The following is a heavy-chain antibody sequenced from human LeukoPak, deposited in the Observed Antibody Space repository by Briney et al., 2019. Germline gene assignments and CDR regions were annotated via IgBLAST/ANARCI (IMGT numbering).Heavy chain of an antibody. Sequence: ASETLSLTCTVSGGSMSSYYWSWIRQSPGKGLEWIGYIYYSGSTNYNPSLKSRVTMSLDTSKNQFSLNLTSVTAADTAVYYCARVLFTEEDAFDIWGQGTMVTVSS. V-gene: IGHV4-59*12. CDR1: GGSMSSYY. CDR3: ARVLFTEEDAFDI. J-gene: IGHJ3*02. CDR2: IYYSGST.